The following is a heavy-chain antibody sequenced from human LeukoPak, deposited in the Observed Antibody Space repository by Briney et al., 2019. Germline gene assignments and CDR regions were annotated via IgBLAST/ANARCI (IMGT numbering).Heavy chain of an antibody. V-gene: IGHV4-34*01. CDR2: IDHSGST. Sequence: SETLSLTCAVSGGTFRGYFWSRIRQPPGKGLAWIGEIDHSGSTNYNPSLESRVTVSVDTSKNLVSLNLKSVTAADTAVYYCARGVRFHVGSGNWFDLWGQGTLVTVSS. D-gene: IGHD3-10*01. J-gene: IGHJ5*02. CDR1: GGTFRGYF. CDR3: ARGVRFHVGSGNWFDL.